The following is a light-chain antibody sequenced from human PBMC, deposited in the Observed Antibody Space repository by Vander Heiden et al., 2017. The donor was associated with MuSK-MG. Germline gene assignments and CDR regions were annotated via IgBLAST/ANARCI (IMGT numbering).Light chain of an antibody. CDR2: KAS. Sequence: DIQMTQSPSTLSASVGDRVTITCRASQSIRSWLAWYQQKPGKAPKLLIYKASSLESGVPSRFSGSGSGTEFTLTISSLQPDDFATYYCQQYNSYSPEGTFVQGTKVEIK. V-gene: IGKV1-5*03. J-gene: IGKJ1*01. CDR1: QSIRSW. CDR3: QQYNSYSPEGT.